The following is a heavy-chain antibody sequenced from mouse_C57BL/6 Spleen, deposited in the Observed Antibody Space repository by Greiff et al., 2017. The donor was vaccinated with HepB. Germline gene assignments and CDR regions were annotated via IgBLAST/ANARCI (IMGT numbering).Heavy chain of an antibody. CDR1: GFTFSDYY. CDR2: INYDGSST. CDR3: ARGGVLLRSGAMDY. D-gene: IGHD1-1*01. Sequence: EVQLQESEGGLVQPGRSMKLSCTASGFTFSDYYMAWVRQVPEKGLEWVANINYDGSSTYYLDSLKSRFIISRDNAKNILYLQMSSLKSEDTATYYCARGGVLLRSGAMDYWGQGTSVTVSS. V-gene: IGHV5-16*01. J-gene: IGHJ4*01.